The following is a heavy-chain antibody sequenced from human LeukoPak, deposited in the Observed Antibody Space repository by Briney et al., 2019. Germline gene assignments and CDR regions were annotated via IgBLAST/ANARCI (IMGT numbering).Heavy chain of an antibody. J-gene: IGHJ4*02. V-gene: IGHV3-9*01. CDR1: AFTLDGDA. CDR3: ARFEGIVGAATEFDY. D-gene: IGHD1-26*01. CDR2: ISWNSGSI. Sequence: GRSLRLSCAGSAFTLDGDAMQWVRQAPGKGLEWVSGISWNSGSIGYADSVKGRCTISRDNATNSLYLQMNSLRAEDTAVYYCARFEGIVGAATEFDYWGQGTLVTVSS.